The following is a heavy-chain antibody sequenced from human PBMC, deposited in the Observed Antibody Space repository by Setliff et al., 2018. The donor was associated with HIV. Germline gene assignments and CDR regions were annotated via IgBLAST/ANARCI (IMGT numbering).Heavy chain of an antibody. J-gene: IGHJ4*02. D-gene: IGHD3-22*01. Sequence: SVKVSCKASGGTFRSNAISWLRQAPGQGLECMGGIIPIFGTPNYAQKFQGRLTITADESTDTAYMELSSLRSEDTAVYYCARHAGYYDSSGYWYDAFDLWGQGTLVTVSS. CDR1: GGTFRSNA. CDR2: IIPIFGTP. V-gene: IGHV1-69*13. CDR3: ARHAGYYDSSGYWYDAFDL.